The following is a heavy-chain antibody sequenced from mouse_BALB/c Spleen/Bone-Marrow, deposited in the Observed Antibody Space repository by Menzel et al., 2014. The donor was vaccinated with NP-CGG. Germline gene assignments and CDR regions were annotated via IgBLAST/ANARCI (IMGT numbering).Heavy chain of an antibody. J-gene: IGHJ2*01. CDR2: ILPGSGTA. V-gene: IGHV1-9*01. D-gene: IGHD1-1*01. CDR3: ARASVVPYYFDF. CDR1: GYTFSNYW. Sequence: QVHVKQSGAELMKPGASVKISCKATGYTFSNYWIDWVKQRPGHGLEWIGEILPGSGTANYNGKFKGKATFTADTSSNTAYMQLSSLTSEDSALYYCARASVVPYYFDFWGQGTTLTVSS.